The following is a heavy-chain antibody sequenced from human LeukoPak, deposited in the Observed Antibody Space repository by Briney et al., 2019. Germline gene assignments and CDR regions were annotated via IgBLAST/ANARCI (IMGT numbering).Heavy chain of an antibody. CDR1: GFTFSSYS. CDR3: ARDYDKDY. CDR2: ISSSGTYV. V-gene: IGHV3-21*04. D-gene: IGHD3-22*01. J-gene: IGHJ4*02. Sequence: GGSLRLSCAASGFTFSSYSMNWVRQAPGKGLEWVSSISSSGTYVYYADSVKGRFTISRDNARNTLYLQMNSLRAEDTALYYCARDYDKDYWGQGTLVTVSS.